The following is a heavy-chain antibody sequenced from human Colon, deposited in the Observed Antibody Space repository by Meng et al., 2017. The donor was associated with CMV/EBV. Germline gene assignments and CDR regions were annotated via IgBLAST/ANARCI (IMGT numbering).Heavy chain of an antibody. D-gene: IGHD3-22*01. V-gene: IGHV3-30*02. J-gene: IGHJ4*02. CDR1: GFDFSHYV. Sequence: GESLKISCAASGFDFSHYVMHWVRQAPGKGLEWVALIRYDGVNKFYTDSVKGRCTISRDNSKNTLYLQMNSLRPEDSAVYYCAKASRYYDSSGYAFDYWGQGTLVTVSS. CDR3: AKASRYYDSSGYAFDY. CDR2: IRYDGVNK.